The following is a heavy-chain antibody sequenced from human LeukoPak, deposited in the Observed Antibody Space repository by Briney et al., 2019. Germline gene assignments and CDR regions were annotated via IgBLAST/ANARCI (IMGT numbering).Heavy chain of an antibody. CDR1: GYSFTSYW. CDR3: ARYSSTVVNLYYFDY. J-gene: IGHJ4*02. Sequence: GESLKISCKGSGYSFTSYWIAWVRQMPGKGLEWMGIIYPGDSDSRYSPSFEGQVTISADKSISTAYLQWSSLRASDTAMYYCARYSSTVVNLYYFDYWGQGTLVTVSS. D-gene: IGHD4-23*01. V-gene: IGHV5-51*01. CDR2: IYPGDSDS.